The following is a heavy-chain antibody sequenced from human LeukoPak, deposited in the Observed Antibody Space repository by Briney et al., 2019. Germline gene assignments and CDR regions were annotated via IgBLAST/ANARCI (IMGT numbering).Heavy chain of an antibody. Sequence: ASVKVSCKASGYTFTGYYMHWVRQAPGQGLEWMGWINPNSGGTNYAQKFQGRVTMTRDTSISTAYMELSRLRSDDTAVYYCARGGSYQLLPDDAFDIWGQGTMVTVSS. CDR2: INPNSGGT. CDR3: ARGGSYQLLPDDAFDI. V-gene: IGHV1-2*02. J-gene: IGHJ3*02. D-gene: IGHD2-2*01. CDR1: GYTFTGYY.